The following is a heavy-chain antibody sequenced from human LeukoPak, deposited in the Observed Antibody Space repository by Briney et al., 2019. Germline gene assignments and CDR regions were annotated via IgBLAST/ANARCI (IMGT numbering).Heavy chain of an antibody. J-gene: IGHJ4*02. V-gene: IGHV1-18*01. D-gene: IGHD1-26*01. CDR3: ARAGYSRFVDDLDY. CDR1: GGTFSSYA. Sequence: ASVKVSCKASGGTFSSYAISWVRQAPGQGLGWMGWISAYNGNTKYTQKLQDRVTMTTDSSTSTAYMELKTLRSDDTAVYFCARAGYSRFVDDLDYWGQGTLVIVSS. CDR2: ISAYNGNT.